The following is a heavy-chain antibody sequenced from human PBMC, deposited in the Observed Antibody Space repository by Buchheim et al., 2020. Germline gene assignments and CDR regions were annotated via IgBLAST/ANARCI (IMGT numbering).Heavy chain of an antibody. V-gene: IGHV3-21*01. CDR1: GFTFSSYS. CDR3: ASGLVALGGYSGYDPRGY. D-gene: IGHD5-12*01. Sequence: EVQLVESGGGLVKPGGSLRLSCAASGFTFSSYSMNWVRQAPGKGLEWVSSISSSSSYIYYADSVKGRFTISRDNAKNSLYLQMNSLRAEDTAVYYCASGLVALGGYSGYDPRGYWGQGTL. CDR2: ISSSSSYI. J-gene: IGHJ4*02.